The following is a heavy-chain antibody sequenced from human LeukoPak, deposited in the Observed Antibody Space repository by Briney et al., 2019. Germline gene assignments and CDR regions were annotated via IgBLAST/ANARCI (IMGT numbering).Heavy chain of an antibody. J-gene: IGHJ5*02. CDR3: ARVVLSQVNWFDP. Sequence: PSETLSLTCTVSGGSISSSSYYWGWIRQPPGKGLEWIGSIYYSGSTYYNPSLKSRVTISVDTSKNQFSLKLSSVTAADTAVYYCARVVLSQVNWFDPWGQGTLVTVSS. CDR1: GGSISSSSYY. CDR2: IYYSGST. V-gene: IGHV4-39*01. D-gene: IGHD2-15*01.